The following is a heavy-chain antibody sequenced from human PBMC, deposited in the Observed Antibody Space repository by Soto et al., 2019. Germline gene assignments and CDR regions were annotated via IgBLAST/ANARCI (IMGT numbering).Heavy chain of an antibody. J-gene: IGHJ6*02. CDR2: IFYTGSA. D-gene: IGHD3-16*02. CDR3: ARDRVSRYNMSYGMDF. CDR1: GGSVSSGPYY. V-gene: IGHV4-31*03. Sequence: QVQLQESGPGLVKPSQTLSLTCTVSGGSVSSGPYYWTWIRQHPGKGLEWIGNIFYTGSANYNPSLKSRLSLSVDTSKNQFPLKLTSLTAADTAIYYCARDRVSRYNMSYGMDFWGQGTTGTVSS.